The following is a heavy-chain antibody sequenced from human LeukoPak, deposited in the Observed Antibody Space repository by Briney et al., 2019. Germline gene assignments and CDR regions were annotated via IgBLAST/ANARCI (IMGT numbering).Heavy chain of an antibody. J-gene: IGHJ5*02. CDR1: GGSIRSYY. V-gene: IGHV4-59*01. D-gene: IGHD1-14*01. CDR2: IYYSGST. Sequence: SETLALTCTVSGGSIRSYYWSWIRQPPGKALEWIGYIYYSGSTNYNPSLKSRVTISVDTSKIQFSLKLSSVTAADTAVYYCARGGPNLKFDPWGQGTLVTVSS. CDR3: ARGGPNLKFDP.